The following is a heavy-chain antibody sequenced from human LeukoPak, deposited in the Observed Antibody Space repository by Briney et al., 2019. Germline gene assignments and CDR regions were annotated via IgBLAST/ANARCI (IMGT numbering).Heavy chain of an antibody. Sequence: SETLSLTCTVSGGSISSYYWSWIRQPPGKGLEWIGYIYYSGSSNYNPSLKSRVTISVDTSKNQFSLKLGSVTAADTAVYYCARDLGLSTVGGRAFDIWGQGTMVTVSS. J-gene: IGHJ3*02. V-gene: IGHV4-59*12. CDR2: IYYSGSS. CDR1: GGSISSYY. D-gene: IGHD4-23*01. CDR3: ARDLGLSTVGGRAFDI.